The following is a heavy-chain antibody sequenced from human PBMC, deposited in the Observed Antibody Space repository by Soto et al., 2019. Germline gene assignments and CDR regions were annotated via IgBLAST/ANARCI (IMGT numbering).Heavy chain of an antibody. CDR2: ISSSSSTI. CDR3: ARESCFSFTISPYYMYV. Sequence: GGSLRLSCAASGFTFSSYSMNWVRQAPGKGLEWVSYISSSSSTIYYADSVKGRFTISRDNAKNSLYLQMNSLRAEDTAVYYCARESCFSFTISPYYMYVWGKGSTVTVSS. D-gene: IGHD3-16*02. V-gene: IGHV3-48*01. CDR1: GFTFSSYS. J-gene: IGHJ6*03.